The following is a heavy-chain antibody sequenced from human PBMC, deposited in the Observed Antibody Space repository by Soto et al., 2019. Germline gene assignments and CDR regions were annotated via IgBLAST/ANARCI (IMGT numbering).Heavy chain of an antibody. CDR2: IDKVGTDS. Sequence: PGGSLRLSCAASGFTFSGRSVHWVRQAPGKGLVWVSGIDKVGTDSTYADSVKGRFTSSRDNAKNTVYLQMNSLRVEDTAVYYCARGWFGPDVWGKGTTVTVSS. D-gene: IGHD3-10*01. CDR3: ARGWFGPDV. V-gene: IGHV3-74*01. J-gene: IGHJ6*03. CDR1: GFTFSGRS.